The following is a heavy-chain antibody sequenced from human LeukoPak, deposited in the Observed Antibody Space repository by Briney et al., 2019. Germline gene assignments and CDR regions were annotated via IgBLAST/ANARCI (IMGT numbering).Heavy chain of an antibody. J-gene: IGHJ4*02. CDR3: AKDQYYDILTGFYR. Sequence: GGSLRLSCAASGFTFSSYAMSWVRQAPGKGLEWVSAISGSGGSTYYADSVKGRFTISRDNSKNTLYLQMNGLRAEDTAVYYCAKDQYYDILTGFYRWGQGTLVTVSS. CDR1: GFTFSSYA. D-gene: IGHD3-9*01. CDR2: ISGSGGST. V-gene: IGHV3-23*01.